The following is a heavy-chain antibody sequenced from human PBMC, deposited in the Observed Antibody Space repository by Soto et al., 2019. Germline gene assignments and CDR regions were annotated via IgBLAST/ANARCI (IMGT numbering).Heavy chain of an antibody. D-gene: IGHD3-10*01. Sequence: QVQLVQSGPEVKKPGSSVRVSCTASGGTFSSYTINWVRQVPGQGPEWMGRSIPMLGMSNYAQKFQGRVILISEQXTNTVYMELSSLRSEDTAIYYCATNYGSGSAHFDYWGQGTLVTVSS. CDR3: ATNYGSGSAHFDY. CDR1: GGTFSSYT. CDR2: SIPMLGMS. V-gene: IGHV1-69*02. J-gene: IGHJ4*02.